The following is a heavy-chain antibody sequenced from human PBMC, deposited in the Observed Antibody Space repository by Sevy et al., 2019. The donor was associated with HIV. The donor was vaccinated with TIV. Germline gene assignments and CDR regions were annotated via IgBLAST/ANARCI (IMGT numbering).Heavy chain of an antibody. D-gene: IGHD7-27*01. V-gene: IGHV5-51*01. CDR2: IYPGDSDT. J-gene: IGHJ4*02. CDR3: ARREGNWDFDY. Sequence: GESLKISCKGSGYSFTSYWIGWVRQMPGKGLGWMGIIYPGDSDTISSPSFQGQVTISADKSISTAYLQWSRLKASDAAMYYCARREGNWDFDYWGQGTLVTVSS. CDR1: GYSFTSYW.